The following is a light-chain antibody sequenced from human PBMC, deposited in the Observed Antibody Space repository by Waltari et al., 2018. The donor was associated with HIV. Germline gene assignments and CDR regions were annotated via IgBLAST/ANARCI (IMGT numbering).Light chain of an antibody. Sequence: QSVLTQPPSVSAAPGQKVAISCSVRSSNIGTDYVSWYQHVPGSAPKLLIYDNYKRPAGTPDRFSGPKAGTSATLDITGLQTGDGADYYCGTWDRSLGGGVFGGGTKLTVL. V-gene: IGLV1-51*01. CDR1: SSNIGTDY. J-gene: IGLJ3*02. CDR2: DNY. CDR3: GTWDRSLGGGV.